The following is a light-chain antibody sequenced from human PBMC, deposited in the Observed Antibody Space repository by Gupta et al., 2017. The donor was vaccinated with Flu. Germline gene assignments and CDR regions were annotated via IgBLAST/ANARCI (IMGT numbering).Light chain of an antibody. CDR1: NVGSKS. CDR3: QVWDSITDQQV. V-gene: IGLV3-21*02. J-gene: IGLJ2*01. CDR2: DDR. Sequence: SYVLTQPPSVSVAPGQTARLSCEGDNVGSKSVNWYQQKPGQAPVMSVQDDRGRPSGIPERFSGSNSGNTATLTISRAEAGDEADYDCQVWDSITDQQVFGGGTNLTVL.